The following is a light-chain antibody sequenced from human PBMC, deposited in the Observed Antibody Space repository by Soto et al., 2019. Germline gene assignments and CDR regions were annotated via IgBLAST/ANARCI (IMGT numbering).Light chain of an antibody. J-gene: IGLJ2*01. CDR2: DVS. CDR1: SSDVGGYNY. CDR3: SSYTSTNTLVI. Sequence: QSVLTQPASVSGSPGQSVTISCTGTSSDVGGYNYVSWYQQHPGKAPKLLIYDVSHRPSVVSSRFSGSKSGNTASLAISGLQAEDEDDYYCSSYTSTNTLVIFGGGTKLTVL. V-gene: IGLV2-14*03.